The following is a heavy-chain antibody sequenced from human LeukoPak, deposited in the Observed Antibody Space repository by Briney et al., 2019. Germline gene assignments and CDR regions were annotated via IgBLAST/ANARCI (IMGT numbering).Heavy chain of an antibody. V-gene: IGHV1-58*01. CDR3: AAVSPRYSGSYSDGY. CDR1: GFTFTSSA. Sequence: GTSVKVSCKASGFTFTSSAVQWVQQARGQRLEWIGWIVVGSGNTNYAQKFQERVTITRDMSTSTAYMELSSLRSEDTAVYYCAAVSPRYSGSYSDGYWGQGTLVTVSS. CDR2: IVVGSGNT. J-gene: IGHJ4*02. D-gene: IGHD1-26*01.